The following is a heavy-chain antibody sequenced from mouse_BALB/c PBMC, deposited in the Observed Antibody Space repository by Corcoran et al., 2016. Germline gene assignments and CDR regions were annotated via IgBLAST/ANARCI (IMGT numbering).Heavy chain of an antibody. CDR2: IWWDDDK. D-gene: IGHD1-1*01. V-gene: IGHV8-8*01. CDR1: GFSLSTSGMG. Sequence: QVTLKESGPGILQPSQTLSLTCSFSGFSLSTSGMGVGWIRQPSGKGLEWLAHIWWDDDKRYNPALKSRLTISKDTSSNQVFLKIASVDTADTATYYCARLNYYGSSYVDYWGQGTTLTVSS. J-gene: IGHJ2*01. CDR3: ARLNYYGSSYVDY.